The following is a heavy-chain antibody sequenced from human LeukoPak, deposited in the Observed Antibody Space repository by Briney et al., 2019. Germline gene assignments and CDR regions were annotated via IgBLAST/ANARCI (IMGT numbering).Heavy chain of an antibody. V-gene: IGHV3-66*02. Sequence: GGSLRLSCAASGFTVSSNYMSWVRQAPGKGLEWVSVIYSGGSTYYADSVKGRFAISRDNSKNTLYLQMNSLRAEDTAVCYCARGYDYVWGSYRPYDYWGQGTLVTVSS. J-gene: IGHJ4*02. CDR2: IYSGGST. D-gene: IGHD3-16*02. CDR1: GFTVSSNY. CDR3: ARGYDYVWGSYRPYDY.